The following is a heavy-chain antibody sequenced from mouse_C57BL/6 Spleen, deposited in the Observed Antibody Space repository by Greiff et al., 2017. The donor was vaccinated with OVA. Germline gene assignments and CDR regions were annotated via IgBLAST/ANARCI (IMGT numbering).Heavy chain of an antibody. CDR2: IDPEDGET. V-gene: IGHV14-2*01. D-gene: IGHD2-1*01. CDR3: ARRDYGNFYAMDY. J-gene: IGHJ4*01. Sequence: VQLQQSGAELVKPGASVKLSCTASGFNIKDYYMHWVKQRTEQGLEWIGRIDPEDGETKYAPNFQGKATITADTSSNTADLQLSSLTSEDTAVYYCARRDYGNFYAMDYWGQGTSVTVSS. CDR1: GFNIKDYY.